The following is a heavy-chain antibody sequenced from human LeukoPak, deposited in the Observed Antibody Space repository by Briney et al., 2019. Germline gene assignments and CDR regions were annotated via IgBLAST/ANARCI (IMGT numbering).Heavy chain of an antibody. Sequence: AGSLRLSCAASGFTFSSYEMNWVRQAPGKGLEWVSYISSSGSTIYYADSVKGRFTISRDNAKNSLYLQMNSLRAEDTAVYYCARSNYYDSRSWGFDIWGQGTMVTVSS. J-gene: IGHJ3*02. CDR3: ARSNYYDSRSWGFDI. D-gene: IGHD3-22*01. CDR2: ISSSGSTI. V-gene: IGHV3-48*03. CDR1: GFTFSSYE.